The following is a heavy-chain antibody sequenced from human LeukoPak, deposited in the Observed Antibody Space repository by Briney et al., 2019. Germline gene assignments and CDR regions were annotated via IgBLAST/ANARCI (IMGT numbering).Heavy chain of an antibody. J-gene: IGHJ6*03. V-gene: IGHV1-8*01. Sequence: ASLKVSCKASGYTLTSYDINWVRQATGQGLEWMGWMNPNRGNTGYAQMFQGRATMTRNTSKRTAYMELSSLRSEDTAVYYCARGEYQWLTQNYYYYYMDVWGKGTTVTVSS. CDR2: MNPNRGNT. CDR3: ARGEYQWLTQNYYYYYMDV. D-gene: IGHD6-19*01. CDR1: GYTLTSYD.